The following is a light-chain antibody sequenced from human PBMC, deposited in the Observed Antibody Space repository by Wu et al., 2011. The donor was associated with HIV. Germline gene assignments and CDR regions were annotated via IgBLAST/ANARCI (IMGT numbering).Light chain of an antibody. V-gene: IGKV3-11*01. CDR1: QSVNNY. Sequence: EIVLTQSPATLSLSPGERATLSCRASQSVNNYLVWYQQKPGQAPRLVISDASNRATGIPARFSGSGSGTEFTLTISSLQSEDFAIHFCQQYNNWPPTFGPGTKVDIK. CDR3: QQYNNWPPT. CDR2: DAS. J-gene: IGKJ3*01.